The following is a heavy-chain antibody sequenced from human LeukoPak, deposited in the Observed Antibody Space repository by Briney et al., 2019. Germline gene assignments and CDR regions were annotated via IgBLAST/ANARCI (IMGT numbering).Heavy chain of an antibody. D-gene: IGHD2-15*01. Sequence: PGGSLRLSCAASGFTFSLYSMNWVRQAPGKGLEWVSYFGDDIYYADSVEGRFTISRDNAKNSLYLRLNSLRAEDTAVYYCARDSGWSFDYWGQGTLVTVSS. CDR2: FGDDI. J-gene: IGHJ4*02. CDR3: ARDSGWSFDY. CDR1: GFTFSLYS. V-gene: IGHV3-48*01.